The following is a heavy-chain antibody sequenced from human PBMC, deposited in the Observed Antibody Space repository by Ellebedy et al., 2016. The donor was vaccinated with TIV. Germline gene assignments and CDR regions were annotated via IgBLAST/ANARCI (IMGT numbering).Heavy chain of an antibody. V-gene: IGHV3-11*01. J-gene: IGHJ4*02. D-gene: IGHD1-1*01. CDR1: GFPFSDYY. CDR2: ITSGYSM. Sequence: GESLKISCAASGFPFSDYYMSWIRQAPGKGLEWVSLITSGYSMYYAGSVKGRFTISRDNAKNSLYLHMNSLRPEDTAVYYCARLDWSDVDLRHFYFDYWGQGTQVTVSS. CDR3: ARLDWSDVDLRHFYFDY.